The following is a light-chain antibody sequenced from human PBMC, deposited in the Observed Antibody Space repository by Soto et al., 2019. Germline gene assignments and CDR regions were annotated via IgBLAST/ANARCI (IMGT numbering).Light chain of an antibody. V-gene: IGKV1-12*01. CDR2: AAS. Sequence: DIRMTQSPSSVSESLGDSVTIXXRASQGITNWLAWYQQKPGKAPKVXIYAASGLPSGVPSRFSGSGSGTDFTLTISSLQPEDFATYYCQQANSFPLTFGGGTKVDIK. CDR3: QQANSFPLT. J-gene: IGKJ4*01. CDR1: QGITNW.